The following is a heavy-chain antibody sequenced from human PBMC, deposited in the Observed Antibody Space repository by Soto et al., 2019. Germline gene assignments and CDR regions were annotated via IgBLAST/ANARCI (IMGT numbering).Heavy chain of an antibody. CDR3: GLEPTGTGGFDY. J-gene: IGHJ4*02. Sequence: QVQLVQSGPEVKMPGASVKVSCKASGHTFTGHHMHWVRQAPGQGIEWMAYIDLDSSHTKYAQRFQGRVTTTRDTSITTAYMELSGLRSDDTALYYCGLEPTGTGGFDYWGQGTVLTVSS. D-gene: IGHD7-27*01. V-gene: IGHV1-2*02. CDR2: IDLDSSHT. CDR1: GHTFTGHH.